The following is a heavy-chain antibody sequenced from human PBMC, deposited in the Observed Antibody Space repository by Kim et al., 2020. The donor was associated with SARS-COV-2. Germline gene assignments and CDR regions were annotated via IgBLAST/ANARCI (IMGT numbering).Heavy chain of an antibody. CDR3: ARDSSDLYNSSWQIDY. Sequence: SETLSLTCTVSGGSVSSGSYYWSWIRQPPGKGLEWIGYIYYSGSTNYNPSLKSRVTISVDTSKNQFSLKLSSVTAADTAVYYCARDSSDLYNSSWQIDYWGQGTLVTVSS. CDR2: IYYSGST. V-gene: IGHV4-61*01. J-gene: IGHJ4*02. D-gene: IGHD6-13*01. CDR1: GGSVSSGSYY.